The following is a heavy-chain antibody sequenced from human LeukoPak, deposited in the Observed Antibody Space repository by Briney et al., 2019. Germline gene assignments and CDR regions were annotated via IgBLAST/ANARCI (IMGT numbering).Heavy chain of an antibody. V-gene: IGHV4-34*01. CDR2: INHSGST. Sequence: SETLSLTCAVYGGSFSGYYWSWIRQPPGKGLEWIGEINHSGSTNYNPSLKSRVTISVDTSKNQFSLKLSSVTAADTAVYYCASTGIAVRYWGQGTLVTVSS. J-gene: IGHJ4*02. D-gene: IGHD6-19*01. CDR3: ASTGIAVRY. CDR1: GGSFSGYY.